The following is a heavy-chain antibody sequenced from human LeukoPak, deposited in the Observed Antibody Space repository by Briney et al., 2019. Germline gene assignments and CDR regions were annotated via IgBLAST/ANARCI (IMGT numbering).Heavy chain of an antibody. CDR3: ARGAGYCTSTGCYGSDWFDS. V-gene: IGHV3-7*05. J-gene: IGHJ5*01. Sequence: PGGSLRLSCAASGFSLSRYWMSWVRQAPGKGLEWVANIKQVGSEQYYADSVKGRFTISRDNAQNSLYLQMNSLRADDTAVYYCARGAGYCTSTGCYGSDWFDSWGQGVLVTVSS. CDR2: IKQVGSEQ. CDR1: GFSLSRYW. D-gene: IGHD2-2*01.